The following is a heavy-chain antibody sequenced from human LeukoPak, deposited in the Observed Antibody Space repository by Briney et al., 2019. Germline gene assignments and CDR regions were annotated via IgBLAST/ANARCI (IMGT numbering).Heavy chain of an antibody. Sequence: PGRSLRLSCAASGFTFDDYAMHWVRQAPGKGLEWVAVISYDGSNKYYADSVKGRFTISRDNSKNTLYLQMNSLRAEDTAVYYCGRRRGGSRSYSDAFDIWGQGTKVTVSS. V-gene: IGHV3-30-3*01. J-gene: IGHJ3*02. CDR1: GFTFDDYA. CDR2: ISYDGSNK. D-gene: IGHD3-10*01. CDR3: GRRRGGSRSYSDAFDI.